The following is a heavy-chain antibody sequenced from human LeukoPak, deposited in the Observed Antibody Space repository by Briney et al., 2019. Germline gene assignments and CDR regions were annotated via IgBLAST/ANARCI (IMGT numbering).Heavy chain of an antibody. V-gene: IGHV3-64*02. Sequence: GSLRLSCAASGFTFSSYTMQWVRPAPGKRLEYVSAIISNGGSRHYADSVKDRFTISRDNSKNTLYLQMGSLRAEDMAVYYCARIKEGATRSDYYYYYMDVWGKGTTVTVSS. CDR3: ARIKEGATRSDYYYYYMDV. D-gene: IGHD1-26*01. CDR1: GFTFSSYT. J-gene: IGHJ6*03. CDR2: IISNGGSR.